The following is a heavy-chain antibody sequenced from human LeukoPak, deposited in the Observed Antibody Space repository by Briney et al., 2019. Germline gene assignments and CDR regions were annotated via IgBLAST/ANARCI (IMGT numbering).Heavy chain of an antibody. D-gene: IGHD2-8*02. V-gene: IGHV3-23*01. CDR1: GFTFSDHA. J-gene: IGHJ6*02. CDR2: IIDGGSDT. Sequence: GGSLRLSCAASGFTFSDHAMTWVRQAPGKGLEWVSTIIDGGSDTAYADSVQGRFTISRDTSKSTVDLQMNSLRADDTAGYYCARWGPHCTGGDCHLYFYGMDVWGQGTTVAVSS. CDR3: ARWGPHCTGGDCHLYFYGMDV.